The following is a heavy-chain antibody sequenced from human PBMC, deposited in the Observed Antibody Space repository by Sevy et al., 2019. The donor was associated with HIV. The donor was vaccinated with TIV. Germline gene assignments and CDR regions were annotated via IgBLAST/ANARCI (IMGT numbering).Heavy chain of an antibody. CDR3: ARWGGYYISGSL. Sequence: SETLSLTCTVSGGSISNSYWSWIRQPPGKGLEWIGYIYYSGSTNYNPSLKSRVTMSIDTSKNQFSLNLSSVTAADTAVYYCARWGGYYISGSLWGQGTLVTVSS. CDR2: IYYSGST. CDR1: GGSISNSY. V-gene: IGHV4-59*01. D-gene: IGHD3-3*01. J-gene: IGHJ4*02.